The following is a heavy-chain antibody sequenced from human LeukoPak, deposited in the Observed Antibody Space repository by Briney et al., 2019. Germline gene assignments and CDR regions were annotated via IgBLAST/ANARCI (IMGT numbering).Heavy chain of an antibody. D-gene: IGHD3-9*01. J-gene: IGHJ4*02. CDR1: GGSISSYY. Sequence: SETLSLTCTLSGGSISSYYWSWIRQPAGGGLEWIGRIYTSGSNNYHPPLKSRVTMPVNKSKNQFCLKLSSVTAADTAVYYCARVYSFDSFFVYWGQGTLVTVSS. CDR3: ARVYSFDSFFVY. CDR2: IYTSGSN. V-gene: IGHV4-4*07.